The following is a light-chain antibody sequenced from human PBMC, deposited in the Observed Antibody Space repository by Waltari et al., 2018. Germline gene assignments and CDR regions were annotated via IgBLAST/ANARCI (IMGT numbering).Light chain of an antibody. CDR2: LGS. Sequence: DMVMTQSPLSLPVTPGEPASISFRSSQSLLHHNGYNYLDWYLQKPGQSTQLLIYLGSNLASGVPDRFSGSGSGTDFPLKINRVEVEYVVVYYCMQALQTPYTFGQGTKLEI. J-gene: IGKJ2*01. CDR1: QSLLHHNGYNY. V-gene: IGKV2-28*01. CDR3: MQALQTPYT.